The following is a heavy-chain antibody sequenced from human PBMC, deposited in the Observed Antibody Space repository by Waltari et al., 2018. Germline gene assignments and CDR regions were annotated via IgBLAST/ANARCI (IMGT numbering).Heavy chain of an antibody. CDR3: ARESGYSSSWAPGWFDP. D-gene: IGHD6-13*01. Sequence: QVQLQESGPGLVKPSETLSLTCAVSGYSISSGYYWGWIRQPPGKGLEWIGSIYHSGSTYYNPALKGRGTISVDTSKNQFSLKLSSVTAAGTAVYYCARESGYSSSWAPGWFDPWGQGTLVTVSS. CDR1: GYSISSGYY. J-gene: IGHJ5*02. V-gene: IGHV4-38-2*01. CDR2: IYHSGST.